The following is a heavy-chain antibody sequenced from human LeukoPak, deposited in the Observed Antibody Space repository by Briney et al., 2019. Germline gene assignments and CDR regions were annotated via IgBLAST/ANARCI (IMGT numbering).Heavy chain of an antibody. CDR1: GYTFTSYY. CDR3: ARDLVGAPKNDAFGI. CDR2: INPSGGST. Sequence: ASVKVSCEASGYTFTSYYMHWVRQAPGQGLEWMGIINPSGGSTSYAQKFQGRVTMTRDTSTSTVYMELSSLRSEDTAVYYCARDLVGAPKNDAFGIWGQGTMVTVSS. V-gene: IGHV1-46*01. D-gene: IGHD1-26*01. J-gene: IGHJ3*02.